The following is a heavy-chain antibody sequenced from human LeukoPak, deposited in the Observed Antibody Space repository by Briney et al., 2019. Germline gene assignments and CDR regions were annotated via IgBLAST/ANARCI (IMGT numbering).Heavy chain of an antibody. Sequence: GESLKISCKGSGYSFTTYWIGWVRQMPGKGLEWMGIIYPGDSDTRYSPSFQGQVTISADKSTNTAYLQWSSLKASDTAIYYCARQPQLRSELDYWGQGTLVTVSS. CDR1: GYSFTTYW. J-gene: IGHJ4*02. V-gene: IGHV5-51*01. CDR3: ARQPQLRSELDY. CDR2: IYPGDSDT. D-gene: IGHD1-7*01.